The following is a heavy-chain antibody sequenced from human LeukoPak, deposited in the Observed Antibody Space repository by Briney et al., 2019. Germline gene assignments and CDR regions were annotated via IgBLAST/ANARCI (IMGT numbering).Heavy chain of an antibody. D-gene: IGHD2/OR15-2a*01. Sequence: GESLKISCKGSGYSFTNYWIGWVRQMPGKGLKWMGIIYPGDSDARYSPSFQGQVTISADKSISTAYLQWSSLKASDTAMYYCVRQKIVPGTSQLRTFDAWGLGTLVSVSS. CDR2: IYPGDSDA. CDR1: GYSFTNYW. J-gene: IGHJ4*02. CDR3: VRQKIVPGTSQLRTFDA. V-gene: IGHV5-51*01.